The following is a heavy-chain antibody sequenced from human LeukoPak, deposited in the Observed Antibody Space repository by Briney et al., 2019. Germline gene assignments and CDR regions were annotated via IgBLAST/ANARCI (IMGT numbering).Heavy chain of an antibody. D-gene: IGHD1-1*01. J-gene: IGHJ6*02. CDR1: GFTFSSYA. CDR3: ARPRTGYYYGMDV. V-gene: IGHV3-64*01. CDR2: ISSNGGST. Sequence: GSLRLSCAASGFTFSSYAMHWVRQAPGKGLEYVSTISSNGGSTSYANSVKGRFTISRDNSKNTLYLQMGSLRAEDMAVYYCARPRTGYYYGMDVWGQGTTVTVSS.